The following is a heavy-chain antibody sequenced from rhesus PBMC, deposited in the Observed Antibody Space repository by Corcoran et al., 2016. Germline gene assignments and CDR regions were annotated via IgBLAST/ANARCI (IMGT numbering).Heavy chain of an antibody. CDR2: FGGSSGST. V-gene: IGHV4-127*01. D-gene: IGHD6-31*01. J-gene: IGHJ2*01. Sequence: QVQLQESGPGLVKPSETLSLTCAVSGYSISSGYGWSWIRQPPGKGLEWIGYFGGSSGSTNYNPSLKDRVTISKDTSKSQFSLKLSSVTAADTAVYYCARARRGSGWYFDLWGPGTPITISS. CDR3: ARARRGSGWYFDL. CDR1: GYSISSGYG.